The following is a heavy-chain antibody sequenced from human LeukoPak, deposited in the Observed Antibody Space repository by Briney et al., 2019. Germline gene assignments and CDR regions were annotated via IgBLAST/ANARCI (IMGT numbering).Heavy chain of an antibody. CDR2: INHSGST. J-gene: IGHJ5*02. Sequence: SETLSLTCAVYGGSFSGYYWSWIRQPPGKGLEWIGEINHSGSTNYNPSLKSRVTISVDTSKNQFSLKLSSVTAADTAVYYCASSRDGFGGEKEVTPPPWGQGTLVTVSS. CDR3: ASSRDGFGGEKEVTPPP. D-gene: IGHD5-24*01. V-gene: IGHV4-34*01. CDR1: GGSFSGYY.